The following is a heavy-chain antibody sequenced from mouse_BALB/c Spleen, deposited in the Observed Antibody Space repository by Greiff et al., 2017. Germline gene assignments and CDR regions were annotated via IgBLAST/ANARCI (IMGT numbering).Heavy chain of an antibody. CDR1: GFTFSSYG. D-gene: IGHD2-2*01. Sequence: DVMLVESGGGLVQPGGSLKLSCAASGFTFSSYGMSWVRQTPDKRLELVATINSNGGSTYYPDSVKGRFTISRDNAKNTLYLQMSSLKSEDTAMYYCARDGANYGYAKPPFAYWGQGTLVTVSA. CDR3: ARDGANYGYAKPPFAY. CDR2: INSNGGST. V-gene: IGHV5-6-3*01. J-gene: IGHJ3*01.